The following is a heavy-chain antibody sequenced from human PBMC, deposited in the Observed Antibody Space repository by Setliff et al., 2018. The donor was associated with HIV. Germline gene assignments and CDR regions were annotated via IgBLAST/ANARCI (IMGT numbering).Heavy chain of an antibody. Sequence: SETLSLTCAVYGGSFSGYYWSWIRQPPGKGLEWIGEINHSGSTNYNPSLKSRVTISVDTSKNLFSLKLTSVTPADTAVYYCARGIENFWSGYIRWGQGTLVTVSS. CDR3: ARGIENFWSGYIR. J-gene: IGHJ4*02. V-gene: IGHV4-34*01. CDR2: INHSGST. CDR1: GGSFSGYY. D-gene: IGHD3-3*01.